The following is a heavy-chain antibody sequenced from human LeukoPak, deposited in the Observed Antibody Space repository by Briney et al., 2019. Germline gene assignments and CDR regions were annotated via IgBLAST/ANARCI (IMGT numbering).Heavy chain of an antibody. Sequence: PGGSLRLSCAASGFTFSDYYMSWIRQAPGKGLEWVSYISSSGSTIYYADSVKGLFTISRDNAKNSLYLQMNSLRAEDTAVYYCARDVYSAWSNYDILTGYYNSAFDIWGQGTMVTVSS. D-gene: IGHD3-9*01. CDR1: GFTFSDYY. V-gene: IGHV3-11*01. CDR3: ARDVYSAWSNYDILTGYYNSAFDI. CDR2: ISSSGSTI. J-gene: IGHJ3*02.